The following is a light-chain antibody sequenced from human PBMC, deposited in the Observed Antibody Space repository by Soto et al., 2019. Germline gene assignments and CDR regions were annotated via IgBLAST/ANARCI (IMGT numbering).Light chain of an antibody. V-gene: IGKV3-11*01. Sequence: EIVLTQSPATLSLSPGERATLSCRASQSIGLAIAWYQHKPGQAPRLLIFDASQRATGIPARFRGSGSGTDFTLKISRVEAEDAGVYYCMQSTQLPLTFGQGTRLEVK. CDR2: DAS. CDR3: MQSTQLPLT. CDR1: QSIGLA. J-gene: IGKJ5*01.